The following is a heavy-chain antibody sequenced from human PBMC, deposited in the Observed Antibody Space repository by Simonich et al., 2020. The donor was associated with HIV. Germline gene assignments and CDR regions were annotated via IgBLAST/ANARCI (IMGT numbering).Heavy chain of an antibody. CDR1: GFTFSRYS. D-gene: IGHD2-2*01. CDR3: ARDGRKGSSTSCSDY. J-gene: IGHJ4*02. V-gene: IGHV3-21*01. CDR2: ISSSSSYI. Sequence: EVQLVESGGGLVKPGGSLRLSCAASGFTFSRYSMNWVRQAPGKGLEWVSSISSSSSYIYYAESVKGRFTISRDNAKNSLYLQMNSLRAEDTAVYYCARDGRKGSSTSCSDYWGQGTLVTVSS.